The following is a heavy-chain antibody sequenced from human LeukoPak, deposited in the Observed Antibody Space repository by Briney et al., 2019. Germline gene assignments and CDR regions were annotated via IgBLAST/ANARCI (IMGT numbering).Heavy chain of an antibody. Sequence: PSETLSLTCAVYGGSFSGYYWSWIRQPPGEGLEWIGEINHSGSTNYNPSLKSRVTISVDTSKNQFSLKLSSVTAADTAVYYCARVGGDYDYYYMDVWGKGTTVTVSS. CDR2: INHSGST. V-gene: IGHV4-34*01. CDR3: ARVGGDYDYYYMDV. J-gene: IGHJ6*03. D-gene: IGHD4-17*01. CDR1: GGSFSGYY.